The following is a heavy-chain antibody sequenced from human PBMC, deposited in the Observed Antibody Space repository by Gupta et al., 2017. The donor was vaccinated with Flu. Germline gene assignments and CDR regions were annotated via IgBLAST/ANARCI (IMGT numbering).Heavy chain of an antibody. Sequence: QVQLVESGGGVVQPGRSLRLSCAASGFTFSSYGMHWVRQAPGKGLEWVAVISYDGSNKYYADSVKGRFTISRDNSKNTLYLQMNSLRAEDTAVYYCAKGYDFWSGLGPNANYYYYGMDVWGQGTTVTVSS. J-gene: IGHJ6*02. V-gene: IGHV3-30*18. D-gene: IGHD3-3*01. CDR3: AKGYDFWSGLGPNANYYYYGMDV. CDR2: ISYDGSNK. CDR1: GFTFSSYG.